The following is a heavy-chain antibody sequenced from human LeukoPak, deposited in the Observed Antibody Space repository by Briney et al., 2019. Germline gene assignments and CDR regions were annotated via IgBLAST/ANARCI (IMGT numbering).Heavy chain of an antibody. CDR3: AREACSDGVCYFEY. CDR1: GYTFTNYG. J-gene: IGHJ4*02. CDR2: ISAYNGDT. V-gene: IGHV1-18*01. Sequence: ASVKVSCKASGYTFTNYGFSWVRQAPGEGLEKMGWISAYNGDTKYAQKFQGRVTITTDTSATTVYMELGSLRFDDAAVYYCAREACSDGVCYFEYWGQGTLVTVSS. D-gene: IGHD2-8*01.